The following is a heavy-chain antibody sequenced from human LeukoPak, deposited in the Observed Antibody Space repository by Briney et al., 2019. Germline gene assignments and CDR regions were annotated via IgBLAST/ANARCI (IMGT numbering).Heavy chain of an antibody. D-gene: IGHD3-16*01. V-gene: IGHV4-31*03. CDR3: ARIYTESFDAFVI. CDR1: GGSISSGGYY. CDR2: IYYNGNT. J-gene: IGHJ3*02. Sequence: SETLSLTCTVSGGSISSGGYYWSWIRQHPGKGLEWIGYIYYNGNTNYNPSLKSRLTISVDTSKNQFSLKLSSVTAADTAVYYCARIYTESFDAFVIWGQGTMVTVSS.